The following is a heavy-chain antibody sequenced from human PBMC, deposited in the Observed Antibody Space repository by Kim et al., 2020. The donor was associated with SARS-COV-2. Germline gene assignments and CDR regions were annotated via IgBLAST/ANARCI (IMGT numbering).Heavy chain of an antibody. V-gene: IGHV3-23*01. J-gene: IGHJ4*01. D-gene: IGHD3-10*01. CDR2: ISATSGTK. CDR3: SKVAGSGSYSAQFDY. Sequence: GGSLRLSCAASGFTFTSSAMSWVRQAPGKGLEWVSFISATSGTKFYADSVKGRFTVSRDNSKNTLFLQMNSLRAEDTAVYYCSKVAGSGSYSAQFDYWG. CDR1: GFTFTSSA.